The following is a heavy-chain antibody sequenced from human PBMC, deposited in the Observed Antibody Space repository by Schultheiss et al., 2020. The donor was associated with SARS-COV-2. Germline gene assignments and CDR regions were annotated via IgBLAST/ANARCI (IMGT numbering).Heavy chain of an antibody. CDR1: GFTFSSYG. J-gene: IGHJ6*02. D-gene: IGHD3-16*01. V-gene: IGHV3-33*08. Sequence: GESLKISCAASGFTFSSYGMHWVRQAPGKGLEWVAVIWYDGSNKYYADSVKGRFTISRDNSKNTLYLQMNSLRAEDTAVYYCARGSWSGGHGMDVWGQGTTVTVAS. CDR3: ARGSWSGGHGMDV. CDR2: IWYDGSNK.